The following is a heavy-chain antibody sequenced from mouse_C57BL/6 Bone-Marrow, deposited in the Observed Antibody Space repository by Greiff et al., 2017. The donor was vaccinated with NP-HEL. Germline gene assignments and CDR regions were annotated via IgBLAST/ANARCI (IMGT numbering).Heavy chain of an antibody. J-gene: IGHJ2*01. D-gene: IGHD2-2*01. CDR3: ARTHYGYDGYYFDY. V-gene: IGHV2-2*01. CDR1: GFSLTSYG. Sequence: VQLQESGPGLVQPSQSLSIPCTVSGFSLTSYGVHWVRQSPGKGLEWLGVIWSGGSTDYNAAFISRLSISKDNSKSQVFFKMNSLQADDTAIYYCARTHYGYDGYYFDYWGQGTTLTVSS. CDR2: IWSGGST.